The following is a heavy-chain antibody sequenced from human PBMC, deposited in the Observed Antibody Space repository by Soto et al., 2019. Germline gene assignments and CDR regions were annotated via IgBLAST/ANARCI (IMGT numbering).Heavy chain of an antibody. J-gene: IGHJ6*03. V-gene: IGHV4-59*08. Sequence: SETLSLTCTVSGGSISSYYWSWIRQPPGKGLEWIGYIYYSGSTNYNPSLKSRVTISVDTSKNQFSLKLSSVTAADTAVYYCARLGGGESSHYYYYYMDVWGKGTTVTVSS. CDR3: ARLGGGESSHYYYYYMDV. D-gene: IGHD2-21*01. CDR2: IYYSGST. CDR1: GGSISSYY.